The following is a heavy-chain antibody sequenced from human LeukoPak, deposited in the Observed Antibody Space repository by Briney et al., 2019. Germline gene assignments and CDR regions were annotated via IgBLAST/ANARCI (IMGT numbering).Heavy chain of an antibody. Sequence: GGSLRLSCAASGFPFSEYSMNWVRQAPGKGLEWISYIGISSGNTKYADSVMGRFTASGDNARNSLYLQMNSLQVEDTAVYYCARDHNYAFDNWGQGTLVTVSS. CDR1: GFPFSEYS. V-gene: IGHV3-11*06. CDR3: ARDHNYAFDN. J-gene: IGHJ4*02. D-gene: IGHD1-1*01. CDR2: IGISSGNT.